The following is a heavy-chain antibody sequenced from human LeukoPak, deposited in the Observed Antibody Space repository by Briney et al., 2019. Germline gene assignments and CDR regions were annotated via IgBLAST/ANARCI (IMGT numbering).Heavy chain of an antibody. CDR1: GFTFSSYS. Sequence: KPGGSLGLSCAASGFTFSSYSMNWVRQAPGKGLEWVSSISSSSSYIYYADSVKGRFTISRDNAKNSLYLQMNSLRAEDTAVYYCASFNDFWKSTLNFDYWGQGTLVTVSS. CDR3: ASFNDFWKSTLNFDY. CDR2: ISSSSSYI. D-gene: IGHD3-3*01. J-gene: IGHJ4*02. V-gene: IGHV3-21*01.